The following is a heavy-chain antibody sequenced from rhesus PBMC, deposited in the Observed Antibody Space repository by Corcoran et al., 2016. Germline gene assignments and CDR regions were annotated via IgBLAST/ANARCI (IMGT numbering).Heavy chain of an antibody. CDR1: GGSISSSY. CDR3: ASDTGPLDV. Sequence: QLQLQESGPGLVKPSATLSLTCAVPGGSISSSYWSWIRQAPGKGLEWIGYIYGSGSSTNYNPSLKSRVTLSVDTSKNQLSLKLSSVTAADTAVYYCASDTGPLDVWGRGVLVTVSS. V-gene: IGHV4-169*02. J-gene: IGHJ5-2*02. CDR2: IYGSGSST.